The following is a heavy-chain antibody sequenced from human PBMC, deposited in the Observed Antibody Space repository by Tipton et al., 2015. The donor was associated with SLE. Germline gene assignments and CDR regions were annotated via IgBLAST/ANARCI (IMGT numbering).Heavy chain of an antibody. J-gene: IGHJ4*02. CDR3: AGGRDGYNTPLDF. CDR1: GYTFTGYY. CDR2: INPNSRGT. D-gene: IGHD5-24*01. V-gene: IGHV1-2*02. Sequence: QLVQSGAEVKKPGASVKVSCKASGYTFTGYYIHWVRQAPGQGLEWMGWINPNSRGTNYAQRFQGRVAMSSDSSISTAYMELSSLRSDDAAVYYRAGGRDGYNTPLDFWGQGTLVTVSS.